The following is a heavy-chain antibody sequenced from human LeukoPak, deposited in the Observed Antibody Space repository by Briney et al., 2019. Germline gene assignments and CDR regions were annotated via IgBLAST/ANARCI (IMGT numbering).Heavy chain of an antibody. J-gene: IGHJ4*02. CDR3: ARGVVKFGVDY. D-gene: IGHD3-10*01. V-gene: IGHV3-21*01. CDR1: GFTFSSYS. CDR2: ISSSSSYI. Sequence: GSLRLSCAASGFTFSSYSMNWVRQAPGKGLEWVSSISSSSSYIYYADSVKGRFTISRDNAKNSLYLQMNSLRAEDTAVCYCARGVVKFGVDYWGQGTLVTVSS.